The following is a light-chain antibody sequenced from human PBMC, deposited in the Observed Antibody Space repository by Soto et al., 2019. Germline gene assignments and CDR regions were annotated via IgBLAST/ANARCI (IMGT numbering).Light chain of an antibody. CDR3: QQRSNWPT. V-gene: IGKV3-11*01. CDR2: DAS. J-gene: IGKJ1*01. Sequence: EIVLTQSPATLSLSPGERATLSCRARQSVSSYLAWYQQKPGQAPRLLIYDASNRATGSPARFSGSGSGTDFTLTISSLEPEDFAVYYCQQRSNWPTFGQGTKVEIK. CDR1: QSVSSY.